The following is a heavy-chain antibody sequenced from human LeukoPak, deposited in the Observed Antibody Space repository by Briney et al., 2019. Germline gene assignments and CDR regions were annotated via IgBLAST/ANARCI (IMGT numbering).Heavy chain of an antibody. CDR2: IGAAGEM. CDR3: VRRLRGWSSGFDY. J-gene: IGHJ4*02. Sequence: GGSLRLSCAPSGFTFSSYDMHWVRQATGKGLEWVSTIGAAGEMFYPGSVKGRFTISRDDAKNSMYLQMNSLRAGDTAVYYCVRRLRGWSSGFDYWGQGILVTVSS. V-gene: IGHV3-13*04. D-gene: IGHD6-19*01. CDR1: GFTFSSYD.